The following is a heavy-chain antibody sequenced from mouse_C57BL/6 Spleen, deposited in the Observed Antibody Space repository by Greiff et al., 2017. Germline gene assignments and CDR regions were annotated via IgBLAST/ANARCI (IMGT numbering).Heavy chain of an antibody. CDR2: LDPSDSET. Sequence: QVQPQQPGAELVRPGSSVKLSCKASGYTFTSSWMHWVKQRPIQGLEWIGNLDPSDSETHYNQKFKDKATLTVDKSSSTAYMQLSSLTSEDSAVYDCARRYGCSCGYFCVWGAGTTGTVSS. D-gene: IGHD1-1*01. CDR1: GYTFTSSW. CDR3: ARRYGCSCGYFCV. V-gene: IGHV1-52*01. J-gene: IGHJ1*01.